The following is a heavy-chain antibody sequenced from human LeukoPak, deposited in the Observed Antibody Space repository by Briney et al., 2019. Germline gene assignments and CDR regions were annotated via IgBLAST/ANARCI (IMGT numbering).Heavy chain of an antibody. V-gene: IGHV3-30-3*01. J-gene: IGHJ4*02. CDR2: ISYDGSNK. D-gene: IGHD4-4*01. CDR3: AKDMWPYSNKYYFDY. Sequence: QAGGSLRLSCAASGFTFSSYAMHWVRQAPGKGLEWVAVISYDGSNKYYADSVKGRFTISRDNSKNTLYLQMNSLRAEDTAVYYCAKDMWPYSNKYYFDYWGQGTLVTVSS. CDR1: GFTFSSYA.